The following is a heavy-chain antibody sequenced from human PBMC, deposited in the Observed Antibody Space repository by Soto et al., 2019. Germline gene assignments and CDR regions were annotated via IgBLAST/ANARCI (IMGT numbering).Heavy chain of an antibody. CDR2: IVSDGSAI. CDR1: GFPFSFYG. Sequence: GGSLRLSCAVSGFPFSFYGFHWVRQSPGKGLEWLGVIVSDGSAIYHADSLEGRFFISRDNSKDILYLQMNSLRVEDTAVYYCARDDTFDNENGFDMWGQGTMVTVSS. D-gene: IGHD3-9*01. V-gene: IGHV3-33*01. J-gene: IGHJ3*02. CDR3: ARDDTFDNENGFDM.